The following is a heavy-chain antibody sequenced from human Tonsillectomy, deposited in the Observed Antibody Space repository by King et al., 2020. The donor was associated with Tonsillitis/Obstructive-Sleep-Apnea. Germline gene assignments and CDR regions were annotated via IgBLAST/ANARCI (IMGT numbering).Heavy chain of an antibody. CDR1: GFTFSSYA. CDR3: ARDSSVDVPYYFYFAMDV. Sequence: VQLVESGGGVVQPGRSLRLSCAASGFTFSSYAIHWVRQAPGKGLEWVAVISYDGSNKYYADSVKGRFTISRDNSKNTLYLQMTSLRAEDTAVFYCARDSSVDVPYYFYFAMDVWGQGTTVTVSS. CDR2: ISYDGSNK. J-gene: IGHJ6*02. D-gene: IGHD3-10*02. V-gene: IGHV3-30*04.